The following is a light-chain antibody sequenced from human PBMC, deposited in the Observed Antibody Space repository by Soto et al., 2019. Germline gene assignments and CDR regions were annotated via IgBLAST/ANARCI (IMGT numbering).Light chain of an antibody. CDR2: GNT. CDR1: TSNIGAEYH. CDR3: QSYDTSLRAYV. V-gene: IGLV1-40*01. J-gene: IGLJ1*01. Sequence: QSVLTQPPSVSGAPGQRVTIFCTGSTSNIGAEYHVHWYRQLPGTAPRLLIYGNTNRPSGVPGRFSGSKSCTSASLAITRLQAEDEGNYDCQSYDTSLRAYVFGTGTKVTVL.